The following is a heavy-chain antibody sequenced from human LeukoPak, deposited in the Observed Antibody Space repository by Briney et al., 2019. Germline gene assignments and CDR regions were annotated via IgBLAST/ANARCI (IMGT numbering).Heavy chain of an antibody. V-gene: IGHV3-53*01. D-gene: IGHD6-6*01. CDR2: IYSGGST. Sequence: PGGSLRLSCAASGFTVSSNYMSWVRQAPGKGLEWVSVIYSGGSTYYADSVKGRFTISRDNSKNTLYLQMNSLRAEDTAVYYCARAYSNSSGLAFDIWGQGTMVTVSS. J-gene: IGHJ3*02. CDR3: ARAYSNSSGLAFDI. CDR1: GFTVSSNY.